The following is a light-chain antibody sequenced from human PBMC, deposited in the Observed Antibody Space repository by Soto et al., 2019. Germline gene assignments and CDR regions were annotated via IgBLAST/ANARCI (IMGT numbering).Light chain of an antibody. CDR3: AAWDDSLSVWV. J-gene: IGLJ3*02. V-gene: IGLV1-47*01. Sequence: QSALTQPPSASGTPGQRVTISCSGSNSNIGNNYGYWYQQLPGTAPKVLIYRNDKRPSGVPDRFSGSKSGTSASLAISGLQSEDEADYYCAAWDDSLSVWVFGGGTQLTVL. CDR1: NSNIGNNY. CDR2: RND.